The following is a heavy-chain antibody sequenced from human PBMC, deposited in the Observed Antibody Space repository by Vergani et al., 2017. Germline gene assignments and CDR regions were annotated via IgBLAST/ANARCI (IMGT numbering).Heavy chain of an antibody. CDR3: TRSECSGTTCYGHYFDL. J-gene: IGHJ4*01. V-gene: IGHV3-66*02. Sequence: VELLESGGGLAQPGGSLRVSCSASGFRVTTYYMSWVRQAPGKGLEWVSVIKSDGRTSYAESGRGRFTISRDTSRNAVYLQMNILRVEDTGVYYCTRSECSGTTCYGHYFDLWGHGILVTVSS. D-gene: IGHD2-15*01. CDR2: IKSDGRT. CDR1: GFRVTTYY.